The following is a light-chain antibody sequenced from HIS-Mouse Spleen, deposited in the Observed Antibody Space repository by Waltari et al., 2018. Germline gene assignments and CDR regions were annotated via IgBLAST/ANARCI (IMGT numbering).Light chain of an antibody. CDR2: EGS. Sequence: QSALTQPASVSGSPGQSITISCTGTSSDVGGYNYFSWYQQHPGKAPKLMIYEGSKRPSGVSNRFSGSKSGNTASLTISGLQAEDEADYYCCSYAGSSTWVFGGGTKLTVL. J-gene: IGLJ3*02. CDR1: SSDVGGYNY. CDR3: CSYAGSSTWV. V-gene: IGLV2-23*01.